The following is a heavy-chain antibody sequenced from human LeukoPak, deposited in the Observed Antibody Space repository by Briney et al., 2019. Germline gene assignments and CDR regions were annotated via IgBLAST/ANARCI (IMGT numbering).Heavy chain of an antibody. D-gene: IGHD3-10*01. CDR3: AASMVRGVMDY. Sequence: GSLRLSCAASGFTFSNAWMSWVRQPPGKGLEWIGEIYHSGSTNYNPSLKSRVTISVDTSKNQFSLKLSSVTAADTAVYYCAASMVRGVMDYWGQGTLVTVSS. J-gene: IGHJ4*02. V-gene: IGHV4-34*08. CDR1: GFTFSNAW. CDR2: IYHSGST.